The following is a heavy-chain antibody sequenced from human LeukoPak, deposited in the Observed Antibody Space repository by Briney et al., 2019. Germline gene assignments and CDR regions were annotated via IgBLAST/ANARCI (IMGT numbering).Heavy chain of an antibody. CDR2: INPSGGST. J-gene: IGHJ3*02. CDR3: ARAPPFFGVENAFDI. D-gene: IGHD3-3*01. Sequence: ASVKVSCMASGYTFTSYYMHWVRQAPGQGLEWMGIINPSGGSTSYAQKFQGRVTMTRDTSTSTVYMELSSLRSEDTAVYYCARAPPFFGVENAFDIWGQGTMVTVSS. CDR1: GYTFTSYY. V-gene: IGHV1-46*01.